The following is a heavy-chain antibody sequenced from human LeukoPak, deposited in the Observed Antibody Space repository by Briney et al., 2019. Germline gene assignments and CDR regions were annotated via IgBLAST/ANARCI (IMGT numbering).Heavy chain of an antibody. Sequence: GASVKVSCKVSGYTLTELSMHWVRQAPGKGLEWMGGFDPEDGETIYAQKFQGRVTMTEDTSTDTAYMELSSLRSEDTAVYYCATNWGVLTGTTLPPPYYFDYWGQGTLVTVSS. CDR3: ATNWGVLTGTTLPPPYYFDY. J-gene: IGHJ4*02. CDR1: GYTLTELS. D-gene: IGHD1-20*01. CDR2: FDPEDGET. V-gene: IGHV1-24*01.